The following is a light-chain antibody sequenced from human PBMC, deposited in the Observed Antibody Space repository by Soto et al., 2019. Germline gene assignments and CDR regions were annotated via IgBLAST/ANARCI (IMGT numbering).Light chain of an antibody. CDR3: KSYAGGKTFV. CDR2: EVV. CDR1: KNDIGVYDF. V-gene: IGLV2-8*01. Sequence: QSALTQPPSASGSPGQSVTISCTGTKNDIGVYDFVSWYQHHPGKAPRLIIYEVVQRPSGVPDRFSGSKSGNTASLTVSGRQAVDEGDFFCKSYAGGKTFVFGSGAKVT. J-gene: IGLJ1*01.